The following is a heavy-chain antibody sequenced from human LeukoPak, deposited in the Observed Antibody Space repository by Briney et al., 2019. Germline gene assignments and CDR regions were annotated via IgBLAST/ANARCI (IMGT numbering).Heavy chain of an antibody. CDR1: GFIFSNSA. V-gene: IGHV3-66*01. CDR3: ARMLAYCGGDCSPPFDY. Sequence: PGGSLRLSCAASGFIFSNSAMNWVRQAPGKGLEWVSVIYSGGSTYYADSVKGRFTISRDNSKNTLYLQMNSLRAEDTAVYYCARMLAYCGGDCSPPFDYWGQGTLVTVSS. D-gene: IGHD2-21*02. J-gene: IGHJ4*02. CDR2: IYSGGST.